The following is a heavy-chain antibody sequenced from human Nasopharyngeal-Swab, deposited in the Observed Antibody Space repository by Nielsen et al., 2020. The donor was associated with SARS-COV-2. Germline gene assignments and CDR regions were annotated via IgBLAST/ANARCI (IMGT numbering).Heavy chain of an antibody. CDR3: ARDTGGPPNYFDP. CDR2: ISSTTPYI. D-gene: IGHD1-7*01. J-gene: IGHJ5*02. V-gene: IGHV3-21*01. Sequence: GESLKISCAASGFTFSSYTMNWVRQAPGKGLEWISSISSTTPYIYYADSVKGRFTISRDNAKNSLYLQMNFLRVEGTAMYYCARDTGGPPNYFDPWGQGTLVTVSS. CDR1: GFTFSSYT.